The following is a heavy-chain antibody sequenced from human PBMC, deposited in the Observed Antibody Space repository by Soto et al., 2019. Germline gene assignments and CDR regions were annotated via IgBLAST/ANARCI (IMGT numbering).Heavy chain of an antibody. Sequence: QVHLVESGGGVVQPGMSLRLSCAASGFSFSTYGMHWVRQAPGKGLEWVAVTWHDESIKYYADSVQGRFTISRDNSKSTLYLQMNRLRAEDTAVYYCAKEGPNWGRDFDLWGQGILVTVSS. CDR3: AKEGPNWGRDFDL. D-gene: IGHD7-27*01. CDR2: TWHDESIK. CDR1: GFSFSTYG. V-gene: IGHV3-33*06. J-gene: IGHJ4*02.